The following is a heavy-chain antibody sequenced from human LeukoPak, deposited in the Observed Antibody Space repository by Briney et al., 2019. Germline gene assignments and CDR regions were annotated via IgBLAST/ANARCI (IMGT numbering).Heavy chain of an antibody. CDR2: INHSGST. D-gene: IGHD5-24*01. CDR3: ARRSYNSPFRY. CDR1: GGSLSGYY. Sequence: PSETLSLTCAVYGGSLSGYYWNWIRQPLGKGLEWIGEINHSGSTNYNPSLKSRVALSVDTSKNQFSLKLSSVTAADTAVYYCARRSYNSPFRYWGQGTLVSVSS. V-gene: IGHV4-34*01. J-gene: IGHJ4*02.